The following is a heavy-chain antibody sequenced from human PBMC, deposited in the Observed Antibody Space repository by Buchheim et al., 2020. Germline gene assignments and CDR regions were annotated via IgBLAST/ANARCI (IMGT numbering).Heavy chain of an antibody. V-gene: IGHV3-7*01. CDR1: GFSFGNYW. CDR2: IKQDGRET. J-gene: IGHJ4*02. D-gene: IGHD4-17*01. CDR3: VKIHDHGDYWYYFAN. Sequence: EVQLMESGGGLVQPGGSLRLSCATSGFSFGNYWMSWVRQAPGKGLEWVANIKQDGRETIYVDSVRGRFTISIENAQSYLHLQMNSLRVDDTAVYYCVKIHDHGDYWYYFANWGQGAL.